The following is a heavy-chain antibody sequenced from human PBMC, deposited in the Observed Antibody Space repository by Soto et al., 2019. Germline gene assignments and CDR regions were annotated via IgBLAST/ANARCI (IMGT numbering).Heavy chain of an antibody. Sequence: PGGSLRLSCAASGFTFSSYAMHWVRQAPGKGLEWVAVISYDGSNKYYADSVKGRFTISRDNSKNTLYLQMNSLRAEDTAVYYCARDIRIVVVITTFPTMPDYWGQGTLVTVSS. CDR2: ISYDGSNK. D-gene: IGHD3-22*01. J-gene: IGHJ4*02. V-gene: IGHV3-30-3*01. CDR3: ARDIRIVVVITTFPTMPDY. CDR1: GFTFSSYA.